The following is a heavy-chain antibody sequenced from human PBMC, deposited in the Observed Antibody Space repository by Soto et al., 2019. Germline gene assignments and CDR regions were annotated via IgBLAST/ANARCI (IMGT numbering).Heavy chain of an antibody. D-gene: IGHD2-21*02. V-gene: IGHV1-18*01. CDR2: ISAYNGNT. Sequence: ASVKVSCKASGYTFTSYGISWVRQAPGQGLEWMGWISAYNGNTNYAQKLQGRVTMTTDTSTSTTYMELRSLRSDDTAVYYCARVEYCGGDPCYYGMDVWGQGTTVTVSS. CDR1: GYTFTSYG. CDR3: ARVEYCGGDPCYYGMDV. J-gene: IGHJ6*02.